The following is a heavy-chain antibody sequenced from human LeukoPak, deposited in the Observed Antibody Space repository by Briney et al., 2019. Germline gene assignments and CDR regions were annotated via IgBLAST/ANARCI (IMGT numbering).Heavy chain of an antibody. CDR3: ARIGDPYSSSWYYFDY. V-gene: IGHV2-70*04. CDR2: IDWDDDK. D-gene: IGHD6-13*01. Sequence: SGPALVKPTQTLTLTCTFSGFSLRTSGMRVSWIRQPPGKALEWLSRIDWDDDKFYSTSLKTRLTISKDTSKNQVVLTMTNMDPVDTATYYCARIGDPYSSSWYYFDYWGQGTLVTVSS. J-gene: IGHJ4*02. CDR1: GFSLRTSGMR.